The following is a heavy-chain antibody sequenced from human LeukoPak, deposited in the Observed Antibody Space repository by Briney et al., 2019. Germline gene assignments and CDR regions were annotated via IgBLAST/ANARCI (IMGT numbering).Heavy chain of an antibody. J-gene: IGHJ6*02. CDR3: ARDGLGPFPVRGWLDKSNYYYYGMDV. CDR1: GFTFSSYG. D-gene: IGHD3-10*01. CDR2: IWYDGSNK. Sequence: PGRSLRLSCAASGFTFSSYGMHWVRQAPGKGLEWVAVIWYDGSNKYYADSVKGRFTISRDNSKNTLYLQMNSLRAEDTAVYYCARDGLGPFPVRGWLDKSNYYYYGMDVWGQGTTVTVSS. V-gene: IGHV3-33*01.